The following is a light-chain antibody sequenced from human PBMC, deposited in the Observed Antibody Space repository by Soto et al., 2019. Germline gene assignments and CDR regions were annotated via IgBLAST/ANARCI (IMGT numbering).Light chain of an antibody. CDR1: QSVSTW. CDR3: QQYNVHSPWT. J-gene: IGKJ1*01. Sequence: DIQMTQSPSTLSASVGDRVTITCRASQSVSTWLAWYQQKPGKAPHLLIYKASTLESGVPSRFSGSGSGTEFTLTITSLQPDDFGTYYCQQYNVHSPWTFGQGTKVEIK. CDR2: KAS. V-gene: IGKV1-5*03.